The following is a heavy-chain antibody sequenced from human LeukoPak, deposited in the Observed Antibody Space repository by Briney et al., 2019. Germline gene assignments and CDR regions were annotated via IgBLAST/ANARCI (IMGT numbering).Heavy chain of an antibody. D-gene: IGHD3-22*01. J-gene: IGHJ4*02. Sequence: PGGSLRLSCAASGFTFSNAWMSWVRQAPGKGVEWVGRIKSKTDGGTTDYAAPVKGRVTISRDDSKNTLYLQMNSLKTEDTAVYYCTTDAYYYDSSGYYLHFDYWGQGTLVTVSS. V-gene: IGHV3-15*01. CDR2: IKSKTDGGTT. CDR1: GFTFSNAW. CDR3: TTDAYYYDSSGYYLHFDY.